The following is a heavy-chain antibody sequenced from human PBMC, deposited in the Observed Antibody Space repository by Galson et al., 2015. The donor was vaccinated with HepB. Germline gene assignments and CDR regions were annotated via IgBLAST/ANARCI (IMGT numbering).Heavy chain of an antibody. D-gene: IGHD6-19*01. CDR2: ISYDGSNK. CDR1: GFTFSSYA. J-gene: IGHJ4*02. CDR3: ARQGIAVAGNFDY. Sequence: SLRLSCAASGFTFSSYAMHWVRQAPGKGLEWVAVISYDGSNKYYADSVKGRFTISRDNSKNTLYLQMNSLRAEDTAVYYCARQGIAVAGNFDYWGQGTLVTVSS. V-gene: IGHV3-30-3*01.